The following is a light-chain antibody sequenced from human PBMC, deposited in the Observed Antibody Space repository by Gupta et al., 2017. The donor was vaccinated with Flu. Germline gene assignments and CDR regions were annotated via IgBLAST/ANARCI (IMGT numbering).Light chain of an antibody. J-gene: IGLJ3*02. V-gene: IGLV2-8*01. CDR1: NSDVGTYNY. CDR3: SAYAGSNNFEV. Sequence: TSSCTGTNSDVGTYNYVSWYQQHPGKAPKLMIYEVNKRPSGVPDRFSGSKSGNTASLTVSGLQAEDGADYYCSAYAGSNNFEVFGGGTKLTVV. CDR2: EVN.